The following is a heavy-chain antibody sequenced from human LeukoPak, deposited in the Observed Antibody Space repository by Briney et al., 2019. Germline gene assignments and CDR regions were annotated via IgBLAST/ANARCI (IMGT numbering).Heavy chain of an antibody. CDR3: ARRAGAYSHPYDY. V-gene: IGHV3-53*01. J-gene: IGHJ4*02. Sequence: GGSLRLSCTVSGFTVSSNSMSWVCQAPGKGLEWVSFIYSDNTHYSYPVKGRFTISRDNSKNTLYLQMNRLRAEDTAVYYCARRAGAYSHPYDYWGQGTLVTVSS. CDR1: GFTVSSNS. D-gene: IGHD4/OR15-4a*01. CDR2: IYSDNT.